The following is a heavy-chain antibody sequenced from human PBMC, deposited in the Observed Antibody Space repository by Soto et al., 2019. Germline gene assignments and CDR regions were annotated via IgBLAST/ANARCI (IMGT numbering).Heavy chain of an antibody. D-gene: IGHD2-21*02. J-gene: IGHJ4*02. CDR1: GFNVNSDY. Sequence: GGSLRLSCAAAGFNVNSDYMNWVRQTPGKGLEWVASIYSGETTYYADSVRGRFTISSDKSKNTLYFQLSSLRIEDTAVYYCTRDGRGLGRLSLFEYWGQGVLVTVSS. V-gene: IGHV3-53*01. CDR2: IYSGETT. CDR3: TRDGRGLGRLSLFEY.